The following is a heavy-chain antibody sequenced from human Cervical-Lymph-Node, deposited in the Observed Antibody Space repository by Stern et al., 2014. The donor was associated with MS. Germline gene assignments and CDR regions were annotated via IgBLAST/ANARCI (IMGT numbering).Heavy chain of an antibody. Sequence: EVQLVESGGGLVQPGGSLRLSCAASGFTFSSYAMSWVRQAPGKGLEWVSAISGSGGSTYYADSVKGRFTISRDNSKNTLHLQMNSLRAEDTAVYYCANNIVATQDFDYWGQGTLVTVSS. D-gene: IGHD5-12*01. CDR1: GFTFSSYA. CDR2: ISGSGGST. V-gene: IGHV3-23*04. CDR3: ANNIVATQDFDY. J-gene: IGHJ4*02.